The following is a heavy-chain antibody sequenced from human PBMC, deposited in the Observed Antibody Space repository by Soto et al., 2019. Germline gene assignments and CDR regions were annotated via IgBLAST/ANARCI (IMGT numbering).Heavy chain of an antibody. CDR2: IIPIFGTA. CDR1: GGTFSSYA. V-gene: IGHV1-69*01. Sequence: QVQLVQSGAEVKKPGSSVKVSCKASGGTFSSYAISWVRQAPGQGLEWMGGIIPIFGTANYAQKFQGRVTITADESTSTAYMELRSLRSEDTAVYYCAIYYGDSPRYYFDYWGQGTLVTVSS. J-gene: IGHJ4*02. D-gene: IGHD4-17*01. CDR3: AIYYGDSPRYYFDY.